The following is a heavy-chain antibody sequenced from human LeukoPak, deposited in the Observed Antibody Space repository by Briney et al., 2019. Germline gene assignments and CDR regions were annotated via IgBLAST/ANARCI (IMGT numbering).Heavy chain of an antibody. Sequence: PGGSLRLSCAASRFTFSSYWMSWVRQAPGRGLEWVANIEKDGSKKNYVDSVKGRFTISRDNAKNSLFLQMNGLRDEDTAVYYRATNSDYRFEYWGQGTLVTVSS. CDR1: RFTFSSYW. D-gene: IGHD3-22*01. CDR2: IEKDGSKK. CDR3: ATNSDYRFEY. J-gene: IGHJ4*02. V-gene: IGHV3-7*01.